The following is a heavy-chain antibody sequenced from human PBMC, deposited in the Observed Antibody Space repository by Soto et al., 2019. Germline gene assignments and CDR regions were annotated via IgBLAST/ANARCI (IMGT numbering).Heavy chain of an antibody. Sequence: QLQLQESGPGLVKPSETLSLTCTVSGGSINTYSWGWIRQTPGKGLEWIGTIYYSGTTYYNPPLKSRVIISVDTSKHQFSLKLNSVTAAGTAVYYCARRTGVCGSWFFDYWGQGTLVTVSS. J-gene: IGHJ4*02. CDR1: GGSINTYS. CDR3: ARRTGVCGSWFFDY. CDR2: IYYSGTT. V-gene: IGHV4-39*01. D-gene: IGHD3-16*01.